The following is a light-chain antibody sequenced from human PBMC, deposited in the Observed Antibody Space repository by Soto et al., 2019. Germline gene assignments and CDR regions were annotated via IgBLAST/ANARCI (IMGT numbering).Light chain of an antibody. CDR1: SSKIGAVYD. CDR2: GNS. CDR3: QSYDSSLSAFYG. Sequence: QSVLTQPPSVSGAPGQRVTISCTGSSSKIGAVYDVHWYQQLPGTAPKLLIYGNSNRPSGVPDRFSGSKSGTLASLAITGFQAEDEADYYCQSYDSSLSAFYGFGTGTKVTVL. V-gene: IGLV1-40*01. J-gene: IGLJ1*01.